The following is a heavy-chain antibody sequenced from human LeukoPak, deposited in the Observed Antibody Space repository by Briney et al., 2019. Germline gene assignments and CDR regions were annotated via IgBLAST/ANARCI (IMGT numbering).Heavy chain of an antibody. D-gene: IGHD2-2*01. J-gene: IGHJ5*02. Sequence: GASVKFSCTASGYTFTGYYIHWVRQAPGQGLEWMGWINPNRGGTNYAQKFQGRVTMTRDTSIRTAYMDLSRLRSDDTAVYYCARGMGVLVPAATWFDPWGQGTLVTVSS. CDR2: INPNRGGT. V-gene: IGHV1-2*02. CDR3: ARGMGVLVPAATWFDP. CDR1: GYTFTGYY.